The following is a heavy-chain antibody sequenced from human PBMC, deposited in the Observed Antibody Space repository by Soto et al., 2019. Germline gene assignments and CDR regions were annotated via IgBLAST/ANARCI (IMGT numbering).Heavy chain of an antibody. CDR2: ISGSGGST. CDR1: GFTFSSYA. CDR3: ARVAYCGGDCYQPFDY. D-gene: IGHD2-21*02. J-gene: IGHJ4*02. V-gene: IGHV3-23*01. Sequence: EVQLLESGGGLVQPGGSLRLSCAAFGFTFSSYAMSWVRQAPGKGLEWVSAISGSGGSTYYADSVKGRFTISRDNSKNTLYLQMNSLRAEDTAVYYCARVAYCGGDCYQPFDYWGQGTLVTVSS.